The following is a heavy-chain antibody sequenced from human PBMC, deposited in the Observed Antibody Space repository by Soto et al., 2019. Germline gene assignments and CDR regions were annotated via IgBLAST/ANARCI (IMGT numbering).Heavy chain of an antibody. V-gene: IGHV4-59*08. CDR3: ARGVVDFGVVIIPVELNWFDP. J-gene: IGHJ5*02. CDR2: IYYSGST. D-gene: IGHD3-3*01. Sequence: SETLSLTCTVSGGSISSYYWSWIRQPPGKGLEWIGYIYYSGSTNYNPSLKSRVTISVDRSKNQFSLKLSAVTAADTAVYYCARGVVDFGVVIIPVELNWFDPWGQGTLVTVSS. CDR1: GGSISSYY.